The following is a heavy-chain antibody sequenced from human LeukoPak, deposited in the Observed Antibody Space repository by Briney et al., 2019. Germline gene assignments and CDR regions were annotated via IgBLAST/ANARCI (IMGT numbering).Heavy chain of an antibody. CDR3: TSDPGDQDAFDI. J-gene: IGHJ3*02. Sequence: GGSLRLSCAASGFTFSNAWMSWVRQAPGKGLEWVGRIKSKTDGGTTDYAAPVKGRSTISRDDSKNTLYLQMNSLKTEDTAVYYCTSDPGDQDAFDIWGQGTMVTVSS. V-gene: IGHV3-15*01. CDR1: GFTFSNAW. CDR2: IKSKTDGGTT. D-gene: IGHD3-16*01.